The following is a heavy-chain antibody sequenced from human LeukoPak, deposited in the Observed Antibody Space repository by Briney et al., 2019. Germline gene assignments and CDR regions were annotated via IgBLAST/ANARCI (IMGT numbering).Heavy chain of an antibody. V-gene: IGHV5-51*01. CDR1: GYSFTSYW. CDR3: ARLQMTTVTTRYYYMDV. D-gene: IGHD4-11*01. CDR2: IYPGDSDT. Sequence: GESLKISCKGSGYSFTSYWIGWVRQMPGKGLEWMGIIYPGDSDTRYSPSFQGQVTISADKSISTAYLQWSSLKASDTAMYYCARLQMTTVTTRYYYMDVWGKGTTVTVSS. J-gene: IGHJ6*03.